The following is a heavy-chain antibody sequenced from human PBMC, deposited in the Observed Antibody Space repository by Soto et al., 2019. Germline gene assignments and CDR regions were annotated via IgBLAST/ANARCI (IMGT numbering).Heavy chain of an antibody. V-gene: IGHV1-69*12. Sequence: QVQLVQSGAEVKKPESSVQVSCKAPGGTFSTYAISWVRQAPGQGLEWMGGIIPMFGTANYAQRFQDRVTITADESTNTVYMELSILRSEDTAVYFCASGIQLWLRRINNGYSGWGQGTLVTVSS. CDR2: IIPMFGTA. D-gene: IGHD5-18*01. J-gene: IGHJ4*02. CDR3: ASGIQLWLRRINNGYSG. CDR1: GGTFSTYA.